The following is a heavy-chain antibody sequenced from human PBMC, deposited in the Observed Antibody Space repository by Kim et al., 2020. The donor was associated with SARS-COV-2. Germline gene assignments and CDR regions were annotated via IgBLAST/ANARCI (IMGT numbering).Heavy chain of an antibody. D-gene: IGHD3-9*01. J-gene: IGHJ4*02. CDR1: GFTFSSYS. CDR2: ISSSSSYI. Sequence: GGSLRLSCAASGFTFSSYSMNWVRQAPGKGLEWVSSISSSSSYIYYADSVKGRFTISRDNAKNSLYLQMNSLRAEDTAVYYCARSPGVYYDILTGYTGHFDYWGQGTLVTVSS. CDR3: ARSPGVYYDILTGYTGHFDY. V-gene: IGHV3-21*01.